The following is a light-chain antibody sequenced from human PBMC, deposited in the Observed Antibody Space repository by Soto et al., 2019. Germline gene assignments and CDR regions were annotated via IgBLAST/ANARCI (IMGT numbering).Light chain of an antibody. V-gene: IGKV3-15*01. CDR2: GAS. J-gene: IGKJ1*01. CDR1: QSVSTN. CDR3: QQYNNWPTWT. Sequence: ILLTPSPDTLSLYPRERAPLXCRASQSVSTNLAWYQQKPGQAPRLLIYGASTRATGIPARFSGSGSGTEFTLTISSLQSEDFAVCYCQQYNNWPTWTFGQGTKVDIK.